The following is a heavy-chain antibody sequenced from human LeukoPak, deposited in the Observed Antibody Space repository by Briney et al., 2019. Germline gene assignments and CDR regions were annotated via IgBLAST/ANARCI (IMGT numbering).Heavy chain of an antibody. CDR3: ARLRGLHYFDY. D-gene: IGHD3-16*01. J-gene: IGHJ4*02. Sequence: GESLKISCKGSGYSFTCYWIGWVRQMPGKGLEWMGIIYPGDSDTRYSPSFQGQVTLSADHSISTAYLQESSLKASDTVMDYCARLRGLHYFDYWGQGTLVTVSS. CDR1: GYSFTCYW. CDR2: IYPGDSDT. V-gene: IGHV5-51*01.